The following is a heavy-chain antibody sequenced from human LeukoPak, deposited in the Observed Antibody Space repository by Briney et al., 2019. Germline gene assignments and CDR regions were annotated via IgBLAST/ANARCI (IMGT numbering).Heavy chain of an antibody. Sequence: PGGSLRLSCAASGFTFSSYSMNWVRQAPGKGLEWVSYISSASNTIYYADSVKGRFTISRDNAKNSLYLQMNSLRAEDTAVYYCARVSGSGSGQHWGQGTLVTVSS. CDR1: GFTFSSYS. J-gene: IGHJ1*01. D-gene: IGHD6-19*01. CDR3: ARVSGSGSGQH. CDR2: ISSASNTI. V-gene: IGHV3-48*04.